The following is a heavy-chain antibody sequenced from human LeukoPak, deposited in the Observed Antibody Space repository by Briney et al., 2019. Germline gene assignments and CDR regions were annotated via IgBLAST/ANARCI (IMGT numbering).Heavy chain of an antibody. CDR2: IKQDGSEK. V-gene: IGHV3-7*01. J-gene: IGHJ6*03. CDR3: ARELGRYYMDV. Sequence: PGGSLRLSCAASGFTFSSYWMSWVRQAPGKGLGWVANIKQDGSEKYYVDSVKGRFTISRDNAKNSLYLQTNSLRAEDTAVYYCARELGRYYMDVWGKGTTVTVSS. CDR1: GFTFSSYW.